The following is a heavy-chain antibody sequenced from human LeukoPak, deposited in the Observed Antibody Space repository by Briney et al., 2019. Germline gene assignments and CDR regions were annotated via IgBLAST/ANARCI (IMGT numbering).Heavy chain of an antibody. D-gene: IGHD2-2*01. V-gene: IGHV4-39*01. Sequence: SETLSLTCTISGDSMSSNYYYWGWIRQPPGKGLEWIGTVYFTGSPYYNPSLKSRVTISVDTSETQFSLTLSSVTAADTAVYFCARHLVVPATTYYYYYMDVWGKGTTVTVSS. J-gene: IGHJ6*03. CDR1: GDSMSSNYYY. CDR3: ARHLVVPATTYYYYYMDV. CDR2: VYFTGSP.